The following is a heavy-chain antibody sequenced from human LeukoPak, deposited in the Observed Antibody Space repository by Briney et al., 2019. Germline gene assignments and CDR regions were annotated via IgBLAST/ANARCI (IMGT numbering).Heavy chain of an antibody. CDR1: GGSISSYY. D-gene: IGHD3-3*01. CDR3: AREKQGARITIFGVVISPFDY. CDR2: IYTSGST. V-gene: IGHV4-4*07. Sequence: PSETLSLTCTVSGGSISSYYWSWIRQPAGKGLEWIGRIYTSGSTSYNPSLKSRVTISVDKSKNQFSLKLSSVTAADTAVYYCAREKQGARITIFGVVISPFDYWGQGTLVTVSS. J-gene: IGHJ4*02.